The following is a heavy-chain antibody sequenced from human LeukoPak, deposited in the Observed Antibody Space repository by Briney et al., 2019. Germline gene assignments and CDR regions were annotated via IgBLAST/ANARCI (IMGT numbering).Heavy chain of an antibody. J-gene: IGHJ4*02. CDR3: ARGPWVIVEEDY. V-gene: IGHV1-8*01. Sequence: ASVKVSCKASGYTFTSYDINWVRQATGQGLEWMGWMNPNSGNTGYAQKFRGRVTMTRNTSISTAYMELSSLRSEDTAVYYCARGPWVIVEEDYWGQGTLVTVSS. D-gene: IGHD2/OR15-2a*01. CDR2: MNPNSGNT. CDR1: GYTFTSYD.